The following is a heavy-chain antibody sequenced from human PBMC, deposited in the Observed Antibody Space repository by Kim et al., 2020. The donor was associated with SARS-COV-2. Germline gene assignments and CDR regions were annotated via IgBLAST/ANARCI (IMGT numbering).Heavy chain of an antibody. CDR2: IIPIFGTA. D-gene: IGHD3-10*01. CDR1: GGTFSSYA. CDR3: ARAPMVRGVMVNNWFDP. J-gene: IGHJ5*02. Sequence: SVKVSCKASGGTFSSYAISWVRQAPGQGLEWMGGIIPIFGTANYAQKFQGRVTITADESTSTAYMELSSLRSEDTAVYYCARAPMVRGVMVNNWFDPWGQGTLVTVSS. V-gene: IGHV1-69*13.